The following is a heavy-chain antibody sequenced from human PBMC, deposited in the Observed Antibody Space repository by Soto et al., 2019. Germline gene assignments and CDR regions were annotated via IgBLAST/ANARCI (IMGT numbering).Heavy chain of an antibody. CDR1: GGTFSSYA. V-gene: IGHV1-69*13. J-gene: IGHJ5*02. CDR2: IIPIFGTA. CDR3: ARDADTAMVTGFDP. D-gene: IGHD5-18*01. Sequence: ASVKVSCKASGGTFSSYAISWVRQAPGQGLEWMGGIIPIFGTANYAQKFQGRVTITADESTSTAYMELSSLRSEDTAVYYCARDADTAMVTGFDPWGQGTLVTVSS.